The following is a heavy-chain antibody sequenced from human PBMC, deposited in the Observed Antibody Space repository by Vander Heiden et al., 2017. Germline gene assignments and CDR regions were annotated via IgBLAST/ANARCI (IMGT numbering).Heavy chain of an antibody. D-gene: IGHD6-19*01. Sequence: QVQLQESGPGLVKPSQTLSLTCTVSGGSISSGGYYWSWIRQHPGKGLEWIGYIYYLGSTYYNPSLKSRVTISVDTSKNQFSLKLSSVTAADTAVYYCAGDRRGRRQWGHYYYGMDVWGQGTTVTVSS. V-gene: IGHV4-31*03. CDR1: GGSISSGGYY. CDR3: AGDRRGRRQWGHYYYGMDV. J-gene: IGHJ6*02. CDR2: IYYLGST.